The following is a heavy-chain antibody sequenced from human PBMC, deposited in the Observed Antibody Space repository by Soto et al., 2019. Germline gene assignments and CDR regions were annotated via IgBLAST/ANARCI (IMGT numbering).Heavy chain of an antibody. J-gene: IGHJ6*02. CDR3: ARDVSTIFGVVIIAYGMDV. V-gene: IGHV3-30-3*01. CDR2: ISYDGSNK. Sequence: GGSLRLSCAASGFTFSSYAMHWVRQAPGKGLEWVAVISYDGSNKYYADSVKGRFTISRDNSKNTLYLQMNSLRAEDTAVYYCARDVSTIFGVVIIAYGMDVWGQGTTVTVSS. CDR1: GFTFSSYA. D-gene: IGHD3-3*01.